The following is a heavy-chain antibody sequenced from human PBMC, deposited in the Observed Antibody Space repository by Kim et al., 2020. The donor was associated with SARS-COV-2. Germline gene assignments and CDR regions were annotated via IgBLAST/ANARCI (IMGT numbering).Heavy chain of an antibody. V-gene: IGHV3-66*01. J-gene: IGHJ6*02. D-gene: IGHD3-3*01. CDR3: ARDPSFTIFGVVTAGDYGMDV. Sequence: FTISRDNSKNTLYLQMNSLRAEDTAVYYCARDPSFTIFGVVTAGDYGMDVWGQGTTVTVSS.